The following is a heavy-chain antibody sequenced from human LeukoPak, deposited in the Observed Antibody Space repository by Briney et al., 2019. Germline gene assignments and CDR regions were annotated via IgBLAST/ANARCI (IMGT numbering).Heavy chain of an antibody. J-gene: IGHJ5*02. Sequence: SETLSLTCSVSGASISRYYWSWIRQPPGKGLEWIGYFHHSGNTNYSPSLSSRITMSVDTSKNQFSLRLNSVTAADTAIYYCATRAAALDPWRQGTLVTVSS. CDR2: FHHSGNT. V-gene: IGHV4-59*12. D-gene: IGHD6-13*01. CDR3: ATRAAALDP. CDR1: GASISRYY.